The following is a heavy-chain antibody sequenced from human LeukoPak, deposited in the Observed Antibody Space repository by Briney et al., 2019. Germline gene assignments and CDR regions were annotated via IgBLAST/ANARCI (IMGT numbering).Heavy chain of an antibody. CDR2: INHSGST. V-gene: IGHV4-34*01. CDR3: ARGRGDIVVVPAAGFDP. D-gene: IGHD2-2*01. Sequence: SETLSLTCAVYGGSFSGYYWSWIRQPPGKGLEWIGEINHSGSTNYNPSLKSRVTISVDTSKNQFSLKLSSVTAADTAVYYCARGRGDIVVVPAAGFDPWGQGTLVTVSS. J-gene: IGHJ5*02. CDR1: GGSFSGYY.